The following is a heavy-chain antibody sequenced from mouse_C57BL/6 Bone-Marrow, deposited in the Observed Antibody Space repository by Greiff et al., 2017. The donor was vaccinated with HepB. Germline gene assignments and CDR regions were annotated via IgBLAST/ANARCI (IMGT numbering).Heavy chain of an antibody. Sequence: VQLQQSGAELARPGASVKLSCKASGYTFTSYGISWVKQRTGQGLEWIGEIYPRSGNTYYNEKFKGKATLTADKSSSTAYMELRSLTSEDSAVYFCARGYGSIYWYFDVWGTGTTVTVSS. V-gene: IGHV1-81*01. J-gene: IGHJ1*03. D-gene: IGHD1-1*01. CDR3: ARGYGSIYWYFDV. CDR1: GYTFTSYG. CDR2: IYPRSGNT.